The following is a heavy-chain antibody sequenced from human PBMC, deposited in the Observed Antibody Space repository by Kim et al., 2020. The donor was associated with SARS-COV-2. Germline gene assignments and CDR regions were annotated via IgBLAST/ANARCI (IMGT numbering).Heavy chain of an antibody. Sequence: GGSLRLSCAASGFTFSSYWMSWVRQAPGKGLEWVANIKQDGSEKYYVDSVKGRFTISRDNAKNSLYLQMNSLRAEDTAVYYCARGITIFGVVSYGMDVWGQGTTVTVSS. J-gene: IGHJ6*02. CDR3: ARGITIFGVVSYGMDV. D-gene: IGHD3-3*01. CDR1: GFTFSSYW. V-gene: IGHV3-7*01. CDR2: IKQDGSEK.